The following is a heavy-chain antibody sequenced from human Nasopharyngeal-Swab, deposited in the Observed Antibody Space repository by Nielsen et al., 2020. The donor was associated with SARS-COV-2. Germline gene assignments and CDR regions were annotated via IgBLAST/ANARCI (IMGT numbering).Heavy chain of an antibody. V-gene: IGHV3-9*01. D-gene: IGHD6-19*01. Sequence: GGSLRLSCAASGFTFDDYAMHWVRQPPGKGLEWVSGVNWNSAAIHYADSVKGRFTISRDNAKNSLYLQMNSLRAEDTAVYYCARDLFKAVAGTSGDYWGQGTLVTVSS. CDR2: VNWNSAAI. J-gene: IGHJ4*02. CDR3: ARDLFKAVAGTSGDY. CDR1: GFTFDDYA.